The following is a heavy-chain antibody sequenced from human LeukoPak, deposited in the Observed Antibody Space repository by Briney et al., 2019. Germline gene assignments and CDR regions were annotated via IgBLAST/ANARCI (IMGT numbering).Heavy chain of an antibody. CDR2: ISAYNGNT. Sequence: ASVRVSCKASGYTFTSYGFSWVRQAPGQGLEWMGWISAYNGNTNYAQKLQGRVTMTTDTPTSTAYMELRSLTSDDTAVYYCARDKAVTTELTQYFHHWGQGTLVTVSS. CDR1: GYTFTSYG. J-gene: IGHJ1*01. V-gene: IGHV1-18*01. CDR3: ARDKAVTTELTQYFHH. D-gene: IGHD4-11*01.